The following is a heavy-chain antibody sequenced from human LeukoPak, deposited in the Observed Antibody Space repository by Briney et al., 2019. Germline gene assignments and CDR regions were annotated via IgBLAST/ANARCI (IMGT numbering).Heavy chain of an antibody. CDR2: IYTSGST. D-gene: IGHD1-7*01. CDR3: ARGSKNLPRAGFDP. J-gene: IGHJ5*02. CDR1: GGSISSYY. V-gene: IGHV4-4*07. Sequence: SETLSLTCTVSGGSISSYYWSWIRQPAGKGLEWIGRIYTSGSTNYNPSLKGRVTMSVDTSKNQFSLKLSSVTAADTAVYYCARGSKNLPRAGFDPWGQGTLVTVSS.